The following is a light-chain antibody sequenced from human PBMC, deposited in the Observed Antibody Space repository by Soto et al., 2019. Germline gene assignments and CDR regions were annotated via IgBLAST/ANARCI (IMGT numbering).Light chain of an antibody. CDR3: QQYNFWPPLT. CDR1: QSVNSN. J-gene: IGKJ4*01. CDR2: DAS. Sequence: EIVMTQSPATLSVSPGERATLSCRASQSVNSNLAWYRQKPGQAPRLLISDASTRATGVPARFSGSGSGTKFTLTISSLQSEDSGIYYCQQYNFWPPLTFGGGTKVEIK. V-gene: IGKV3-15*01.